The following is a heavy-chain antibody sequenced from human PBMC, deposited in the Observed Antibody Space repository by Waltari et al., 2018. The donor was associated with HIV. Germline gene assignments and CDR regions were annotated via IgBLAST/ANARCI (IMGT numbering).Heavy chain of an antibody. Sequence: EVQLVESGGGLVKPGGSLRLSCAASGFTFSNAWLSWVRQAPGKGLEWVGRIKSKTDGGTTDYAAPVKGRFTISRDDSKNTLYLQMNSLKTEDTAVYYCTTDATIGGTQSYFDYWGQGTLVTVSS. D-gene: IGHD2-15*01. CDR2: IKSKTDGGTT. V-gene: IGHV3-15*01. CDR3: TTDATIGGTQSYFDY. J-gene: IGHJ4*02. CDR1: GFTFSNAW.